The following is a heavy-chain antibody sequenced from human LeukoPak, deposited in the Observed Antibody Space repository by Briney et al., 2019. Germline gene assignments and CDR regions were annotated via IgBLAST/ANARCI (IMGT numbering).Heavy chain of an antibody. Sequence: PSETLSLTCAVSGGSISSYYWSWIRQPPGKGLEWLGYIYYSGSTNYNPSLKSRVTISVDTSKNQFSLKLSSVTAADTAVYYCAREGGSGRIDGGRHNHYYYGMDVWGQGTTVTVSS. J-gene: IGHJ6*02. D-gene: IGHD3-10*01. V-gene: IGHV4-59*01. CDR2: IYYSGST. CDR3: AREGGSGRIDGGRHNHYYYGMDV. CDR1: GGSISSYY.